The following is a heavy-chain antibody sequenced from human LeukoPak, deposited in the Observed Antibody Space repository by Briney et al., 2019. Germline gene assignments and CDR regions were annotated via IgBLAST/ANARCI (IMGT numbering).Heavy chain of an antibody. V-gene: IGHV1-46*01. J-gene: IGHJ4*02. CDR1: GYTFTNYF. D-gene: IGHD6-6*01. CDR3: ARYSSSSSLDY. CDR2: VKTSVDSA. Sequence: GASVKVSCKASGYTFTNYFIHWVRQAPGQGLEWMGLVKTSVDSASYAQSFQGRVTMSRDTSTSTVYMELSSLKSEDMAVYHCARYSSSSSLDYWGQGTLVTVSS.